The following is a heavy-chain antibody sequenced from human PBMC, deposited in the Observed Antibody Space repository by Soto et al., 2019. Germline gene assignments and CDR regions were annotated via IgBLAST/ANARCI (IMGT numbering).Heavy chain of an antibody. V-gene: IGHV1-69*12. D-gene: IGHD5-12*01. Sequence: QVQLVQSGAEVKKPGSSVKVSCKASGGTFSSYAISWVRQAPGQGLEWMGGIIPIFGTANYAQKFQGRVTITADESTSTAYMELSSLRSEDTAVYYCARMEGWLRLNYCYYGMDVWGQGTTVTVSS. CDR3: ARMEGWLRLNYCYYGMDV. CDR2: IIPIFGTA. CDR1: GGTFSSYA. J-gene: IGHJ6*02.